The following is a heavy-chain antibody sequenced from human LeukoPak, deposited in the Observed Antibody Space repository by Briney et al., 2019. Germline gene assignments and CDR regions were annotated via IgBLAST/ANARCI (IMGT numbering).Heavy chain of an antibody. J-gene: IGHJ4*02. CDR1: GGSFSGYY. CDR3: ARWLGPKKYYFDY. V-gene: IGHV4-34*01. Sequence: PSETLSLTCAVYGGSFSGYYWSWIRQPPGKGLEWIGEINHSGSTNYNPSLKSRVTISVDTSKNQFSLKLSSVTAADTAVYYCARWLGPKKYYFDYWGQGTLVTVSS. CDR2: INHSGST. D-gene: IGHD6-19*01.